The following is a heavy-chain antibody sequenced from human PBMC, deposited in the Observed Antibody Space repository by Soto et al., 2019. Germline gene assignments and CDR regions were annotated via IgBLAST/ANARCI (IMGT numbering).Heavy chain of an antibody. V-gene: IGHV1-69*12. Sequence: QVQLVQSGAAVKKPGSSVKVSCKASGGTFSSYAISWVRQAPGQGLEWMGGIIPIFGTANYAQKFQGRVTITADESTSTAYMELSSLRSEDTAVYYCARDWSEYGDYGFDVGYYGMDVWGQGTTVTVSS. CDR2: IIPIFGTA. J-gene: IGHJ6*02. D-gene: IGHD4-17*01. CDR1: GGTFSSYA. CDR3: ARDWSEYGDYGFDVGYYGMDV.